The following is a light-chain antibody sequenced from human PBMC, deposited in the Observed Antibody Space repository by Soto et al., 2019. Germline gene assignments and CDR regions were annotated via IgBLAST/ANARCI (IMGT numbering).Light chain of an antibody. Sequence: EIVLTQSPGTLSLSPVERATITCRASQSVSSNYLAWYQQKPGQAPRLLSYGASNRAAGSPDRFSGSGSGTDFTLTSSRLEPEDFAVYYCHQYSSSRRTFGQGTKVEIK. CDR1: QSVSSNY. V-gene: IGKV3-20*01. J-gene: IGKJ1*01. CDR3: HQYSSSRRT. CDR2: GAS.